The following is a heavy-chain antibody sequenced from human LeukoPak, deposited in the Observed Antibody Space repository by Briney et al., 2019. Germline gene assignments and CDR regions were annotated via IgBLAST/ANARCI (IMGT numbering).Heavy chain of an antibody. Sequence: ASVKVSCKASGQSLTGYFIHWVRQAPGQGLEWVGRIDPNTGDTIYAQNFQGRVTMTRDTSISTAYMELSRLRSDDTAVYYCARAEERITIFGVVITLGMDVWGQGTTVTVSS. D-gene: IGHD3-3*01. J-gene: IGHJ6*02. CDR1: GQSLTGYF. V-gene: IGHV1-2*06. CDR3: ARAEERITIFGVVITLGMDV. CDR2: IDPNTGDT.